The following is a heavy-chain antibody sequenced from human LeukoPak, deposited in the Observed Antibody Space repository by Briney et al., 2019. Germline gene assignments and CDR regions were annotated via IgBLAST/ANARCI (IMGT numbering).Heavy chain of an antibody. CDR2: IYPGDSDT. D-gene: IGHD5-18*01. J-gene: IGHJ5*02. Sequence: GESLKIFCKGSGYSFTSYWIGWVRQMPGRGLEGMGIIYPGDSDTRYSPSFQGQVTISADKSISTAYLQWSSLKASDTAMYYCARRGYSYENWFDPWGQGTLVTVSS. V-gene: IGHV5-51*01. CDR3: ARRGYSYENWFDP. CDR1: GYSFTSYW.